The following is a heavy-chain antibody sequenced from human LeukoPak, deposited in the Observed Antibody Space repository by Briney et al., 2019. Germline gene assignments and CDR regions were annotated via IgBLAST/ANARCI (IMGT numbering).Heavy chain of an antibody. V-gene: IGHV1-46*01. J-gene: IGHJ4*02. CDR3: ARDPGYYDSSGYY. D-gene: IGHD3-22*01. CDR1: GYNFLNHY. CDR2: INPGGGST. Sequence: ASVKVSCKTTGYNFLNHYIHWVRQAPGQGLEWMGMINPGGGSTSYAQKFQDRFTITRDTSTSTVYMELSSLRSEDTAVYYCARDPGYYDSSGYYWGRGTLVTVSS.